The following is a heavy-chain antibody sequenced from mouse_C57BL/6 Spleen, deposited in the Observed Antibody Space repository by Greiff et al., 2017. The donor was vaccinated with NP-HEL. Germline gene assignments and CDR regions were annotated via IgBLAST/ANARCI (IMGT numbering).Heavy chain of an antibody. V-gene: IGHV7-3*01. J-gene: IGHJ2*01. CDR1: GFTFTDYY. CDR2: IRNKANGYTT. Sequence: EVQRVESGGGLVQPGGSLSLSCAASGFTFTDYYMSWVRQPPGKALEWLGFIRNKANGYTTDYSATVKGRVTISRDNFQSIHYLQMNALRAEDSATYYYVRYNYYYGSSLGYFDDWGQCTTLTVSS. D-gene: IGHD1-1*01. CDR3: VRYNYYYGSSLGYFDD.